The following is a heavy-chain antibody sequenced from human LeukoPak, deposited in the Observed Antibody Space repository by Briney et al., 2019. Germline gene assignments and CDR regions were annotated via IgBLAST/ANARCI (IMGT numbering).Heavy chain of an antibody. CDR1: GDPISSYINYK. V-gene: IGHV4-61*01. J-gene: IGHJ4*02. CDR3: AREYSAFDY. D-gene: IGHD6-13*01. CDR2: IYYHGST. Sequence: SETLSLTCTVSGDPISSYINYKWSWIRQPPGKGLEWIGYIYYHGSTNYNPSLKSRVTFSVDTSKNQFSLKLSSVTAADTAVYYCAREYSAFDYWGQGTLVTVSS.